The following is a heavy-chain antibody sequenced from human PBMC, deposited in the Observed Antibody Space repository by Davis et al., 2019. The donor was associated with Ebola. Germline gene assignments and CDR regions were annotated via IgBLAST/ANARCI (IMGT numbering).Heavy chain of an antibody. J-gene: IGHJ6*04. CDR3: ARETGMDV. V-gene: IGHV3-30*03. CDR1: GFTFSSYS. D-gene: IGHD7-27*01. CDR2: ISYDGSNK. Sequence: GGSLRLSCAASGFTFSSYSMNWVRQAPGKGLEWVAVISYDGSNKYYADSVKGRFTISRDNSKNTLYLQMNSLRAEDTAVYYCARETGMDVWGKGTTVTVSS.